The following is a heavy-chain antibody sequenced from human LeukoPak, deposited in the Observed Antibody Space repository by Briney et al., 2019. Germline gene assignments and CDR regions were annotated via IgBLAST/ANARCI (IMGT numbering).Heavy chain of an antibody. Sequence: SETLSLTCTVSGGSISSYYWSWIRQPPGKGLEWIGYIYYSGTTNYNPSLKSRVTISVGTSKNRFSLKLSSVTAADTAVYYCARGSAAAGPPDYWGQGTLVTVSS. D-gene: IGHD6-13*01. CDR2: IYYSGTT. J-gene: IGHJ4*02. CDR3: ARGSAAAGPPDY. V-gene: IGHV4-59*01. CDR1: GGSISSYY.